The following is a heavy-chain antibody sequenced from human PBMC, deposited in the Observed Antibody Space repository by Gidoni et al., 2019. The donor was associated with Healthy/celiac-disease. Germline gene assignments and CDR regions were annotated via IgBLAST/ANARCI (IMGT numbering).Heavy chain of an antibody. CDR1: GFTFSGSA. V-gene: IGHV3-73*02. CDR2: IRSKAKSEAT. J-gene: IGHJ6*02. CDR3: TRLSYMNDFWSGSYYYYGMDV. D-gene: IGHD3-3*01. Sequence: EVQLVESGGGLVQPGGSLQLSCAASGFTFSGSAMPWVRQASGKGLEWVGRIRSKAKSEATAYAASVKGRFTISRDDSKNTAYLQMNSLKTEDTAVYYCTRLSYMNDFWSGSYYYYGMDVWGQGTTVTVSS.